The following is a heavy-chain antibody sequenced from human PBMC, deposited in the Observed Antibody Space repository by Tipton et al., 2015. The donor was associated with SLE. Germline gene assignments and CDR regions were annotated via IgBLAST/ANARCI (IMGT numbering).Heavy chain of an antibody. CDR3: AAAGTGHYFDY. CDR1: GGSFSGYY. Sequence: GLVKPSETLSLTCAVYGGSFSGYYWSWIRQPPGKGLEWIGYIYYSGSTNYNPSLKSRVTISVDTSKNQFSLKLSSVTAADTAVYYCAAAGTGHYFDYWGQGTLVTVSS. D-gene: IGHD6-13*01. V-gene: IGHV4-59*01. J-gene: IGHJ4*02. CDR2: IYYSGST.